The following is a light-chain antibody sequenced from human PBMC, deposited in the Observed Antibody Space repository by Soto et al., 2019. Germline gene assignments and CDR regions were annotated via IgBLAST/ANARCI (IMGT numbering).Light chain of an antibody. V-gene: IGKV3-20*01. J-gene: IGKJ1*01. CDR1: QSVTSDY. CDR2: AAS. Sequence: EIVLTQSPGTLSLSPGEIATLSCTASQSVTSDYLAWYQQRPRQAHRLLIFAASTRATGIPDRFSGGGSETEFTIAISRLEHEYSAVYYCQQYGISRTFGQGTKVEI. CDR3: QQYGISRT.